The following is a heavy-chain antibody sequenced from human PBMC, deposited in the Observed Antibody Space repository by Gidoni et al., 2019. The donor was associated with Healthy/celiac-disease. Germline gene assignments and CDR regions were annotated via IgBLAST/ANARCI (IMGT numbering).Heavy chain of an antibody. V-gene: IGHV4-30-4*01. D-gene: IGHD3-10*01. J-gene: IGHJ5*02. Sequence: QVQLQESGPGLVKPSQTLSLTCTVPGGSISSGDYYWSGIRKPPGKGLEWIGYIYYSGSTYYNPSLKSRVTISVDTSKNQFSLKLSSVTAADTALYYCARSPTGRFGELLPGFDPWGQGTLVTVSS. CDR3: ARSPTGRFGELLPGFDP. CDR1: GGSISSGDYY. CDR2: IYYSGST.